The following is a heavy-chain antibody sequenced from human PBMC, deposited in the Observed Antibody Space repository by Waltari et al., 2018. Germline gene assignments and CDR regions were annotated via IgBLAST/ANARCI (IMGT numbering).Heavy chain of an antibody. D-gene: IGHD3-22*01. Sequence: EVQLVESGGGLVQPGGSLRLSCAASGFPFSSYSMNWVRQAPGKGLEWVSYISSISSTIYYADSVKGRFTISRDNAKNSLYLQMNSLRAEDTAVYYCARPYYYDSSGPDYWGQGTLVTVSS. CDR2: ISSISSTI. CDR3: ARPYYYDSSGPDY. J-gene: IGHJ4*02. V-gene: IGHV3-48*01. CDR1: GFPFSSYS.